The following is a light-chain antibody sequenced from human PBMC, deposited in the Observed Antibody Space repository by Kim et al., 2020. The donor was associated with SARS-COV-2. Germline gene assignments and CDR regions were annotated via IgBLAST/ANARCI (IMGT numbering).Light chain of an antibody. V-gene: IGKV1-8*01. CDR2: AVS. J-gene: IGKJ2*04. Sequence: SASTGDRVNITCRASHDVSTYLAWYQHKPGKAPNLLMYAVSTLHSGVPSRFRGSGSGTDFTLTISCLQSEDFATYYYQQYYSYPCSFGQGTKLEI. CDR3: QQYYSYPCS. CDR1: HDVSTY.